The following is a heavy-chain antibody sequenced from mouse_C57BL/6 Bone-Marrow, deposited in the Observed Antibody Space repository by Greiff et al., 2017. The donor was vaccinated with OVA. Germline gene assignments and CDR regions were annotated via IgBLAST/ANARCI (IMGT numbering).Heavy chain of an antibody. D-gene: IGHD1-1*01. CDR3: ARRGYGSSYHWYFDV. V-gene: IGHV2-2*01. J-gene: IGHJ1*03. Sequence: VQLQQSGPGLVQPSQSLSITCTVSGFSLTSYGVHWVRQSPGKGLEWLGVIWSGGSTDYNAAFISRLSISKDNSKSQVFFKMNSLQADDTAIYYCARRGYGSSYHWYFDVWGTGTAVTVSS. CDR1: GFSLTSYG. CDR2: IWSGGST.